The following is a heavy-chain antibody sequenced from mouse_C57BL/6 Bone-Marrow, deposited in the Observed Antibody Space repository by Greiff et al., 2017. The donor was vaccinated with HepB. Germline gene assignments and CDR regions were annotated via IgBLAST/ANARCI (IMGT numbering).Heavy chain of an antibody. V-gene: IGHV14-3*01. CDR1: GFNIKNTY. J-gene: IGHJ4*01. CDR3: ALAAVVEAMDY. CDR2: IDPANGNT. Sequence: EVQRVESVAELVRPGASVKLSCTASGFNIKNTYMHWVKQRPEQGLEWIGRIDPANGNTKYAPKFQGKATITADTSSNTAYLQLSSLTSEDTAIYYCALAAVVEAMDYWGQGTSVTVSS. D-gene: IGHD1-1*01.